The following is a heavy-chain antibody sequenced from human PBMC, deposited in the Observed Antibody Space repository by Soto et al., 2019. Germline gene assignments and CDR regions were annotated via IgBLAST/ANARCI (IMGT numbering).Heavy chain of an antibody. CDR3: AKGHYDFWSGYLNWFDP. Sequence: GGSLRLSCAASGFTFSSYAMSWVRQAPGKGLEWVSAISGSGGSTYYADSVKGRFTISRDNSKNTLYLQMNSLRAEDTAVYYCAKGHYDFWSGYLNWFDPWGQGTLVTVSS. CDR2: ISGSGGST. D-gene: IGHD3-3*01. J-gene: IGHJ5*02. CDR1: GFTFSSYA. V-gene: IGHV3-23*01.